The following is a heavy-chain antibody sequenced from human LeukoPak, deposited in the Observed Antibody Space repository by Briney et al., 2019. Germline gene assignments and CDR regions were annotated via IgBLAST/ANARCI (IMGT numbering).Heavy chain of an antibody. Sequence: ASVKVSCKASGYTFTGYYMHWVRQAPGQGLEWMGWINPNSGGTNYAQKFQGRVTMTRDTSISTAYMELSWLRSDDTAVYYCARGEGITMVRGVLGYWYYYMDVWGKGTTVTVSS. CDR1: GYTFTGYY. V-gene: IGHV1-2*02. CDR2: INPNSGGT. D-gene: IGHD3-10*01. J-gene: IGHJ6*03. CDR3: ARGEGITMVRGVLGYWYYYMDV.